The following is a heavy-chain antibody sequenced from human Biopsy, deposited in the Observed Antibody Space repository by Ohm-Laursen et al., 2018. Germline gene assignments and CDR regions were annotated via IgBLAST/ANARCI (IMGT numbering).Heavy chain of an antibody. V-gene: IGHV4-34*09. CDR1: GKTFSDYY. J-gene: IGHJ2*01. D-gene: IGHD4-23*01. CDR2: INQSGRT. Sequence: TLSLTWEVYGKTFSDYYWSWIRQPPGKGLEWIGQINQSGRTNYNSSLESLVTISVDTSKNQFSLKLNSVTAADTAVYYCARRPYGGTRYWYFDLWGRGTLVTVSS. CDR3: ARRPYGGTRYWYFDL.